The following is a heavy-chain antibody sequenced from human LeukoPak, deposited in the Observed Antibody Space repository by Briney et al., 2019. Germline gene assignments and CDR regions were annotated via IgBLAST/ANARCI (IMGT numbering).Heavy chain of an antibody. J-gene: IGHJ4*02. CDR2: IWNDGSNK. D-gene: IGHD5-24*01. CDR1: GFTFSTYG. Sequence: GGSLRLSCAASGFTFSTYGMHWVRQAPGKGLEWVAVIWNDGSNKYYADSVKGRFTISRDNAKNSLYLQMNSLRAEDTAVYYCATGGRDGYQDYWGQGTLVTVSS. V-gene: IGHV3-33*03. CDR3: ATGGRDGYQDY.